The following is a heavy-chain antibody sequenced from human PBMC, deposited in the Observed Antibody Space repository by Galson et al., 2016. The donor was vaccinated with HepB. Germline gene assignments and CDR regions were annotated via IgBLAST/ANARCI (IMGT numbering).Heavy chain of an antibody. D-gene: IGHD7-27*01. CDR2: IRSKANSYAT. Sequence: SLRLSCAASGFTFSGSAMHWVRQASGKGLEWVGRIRSKANSYATAYAASVKGRFTISRDDSKNTAYLQMNSLKTEDTAVYYCTGRAAGEPFDYWGQGTLVTVSS. V-gene: IGHV3-73*01. CDR1: GFTFSGSA. CDR3: TGRAAGEPFDY. J-gene: IGHJ4*02.